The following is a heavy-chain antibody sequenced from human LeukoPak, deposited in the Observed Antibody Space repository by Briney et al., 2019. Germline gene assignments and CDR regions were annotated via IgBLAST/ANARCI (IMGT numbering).Heavy chain of an antibody. CDR2: ISSDGSNK. D-gene: IGHD2-2*01. CDR1: GFTFTSYA. Sequence: GGSLRLSCAASGFTFTSYAMHWVRQAPGQGLEWVAVISSDGSNKYYADSVKGRFTISRDNSKNTLYLQMSSLRAEDTAAYYCARDFLGYCSSTSWYEPYYYYGMDVWGQGTTVTVSS. CDR3: ARDFLGYCSSTSWYEPYYYYGMDV. J-gene: IGHJ6*02. V-gene: IGHV3-30*04.